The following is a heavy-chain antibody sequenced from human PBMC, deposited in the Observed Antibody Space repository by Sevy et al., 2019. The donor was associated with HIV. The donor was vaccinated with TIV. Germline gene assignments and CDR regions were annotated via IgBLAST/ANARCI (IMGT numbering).Heavy chain of an antibody. CDR2: IYDSEDT. Sequence: SETLSLTCTVSGASISSGDYYWSWIRQPPGQGLEWIGYIYDSEDTFYNPSLMSRLDISVDTSKNQFSLKLTPVTAADTAVYYCASEDSIDGYNLIFPWGQGTLVTVSS. V-gene: IGHV4-30-4*01. D-gene: IGHD5-18*01. CDR1: GASISSGDYY. CDR3: ASEDSIDGYNLIFP. J-gene: IGHJ5*02.